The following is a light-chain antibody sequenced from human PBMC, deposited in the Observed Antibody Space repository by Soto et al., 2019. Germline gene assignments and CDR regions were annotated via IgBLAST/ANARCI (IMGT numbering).Light chain of an antibody. CDR1: NIGGKS. Sequence: VLTQPPSVSVAPGKTASITCRGNNIGGKSVHWYQHKPGQAPVLVIYFDSDRPSGIPERLSGSNSGNTATLTISRVEAGDEADYYCHVWDSLTDDWVFGGGTKVTVL. J-gene: IGLJ3*02. V-gene: IGLV3-21*04. CDR3: HVWDSLTDDWV. CDR2: FDS.